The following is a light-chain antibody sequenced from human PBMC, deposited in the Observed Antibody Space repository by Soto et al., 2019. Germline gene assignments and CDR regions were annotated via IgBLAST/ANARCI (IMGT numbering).Light chain of an antibody. CDR1: SSDVGGYSY. Sequence: QSALTQPASVSGSPGQSITISCTGTSSDVGGYSYVSWYQQHPGKAPKLIIYDVTDRPSGVSNRFSGSKSGNTASLTISGLQTEDEADYYCSSYNSGGTLTFGGGTKVTVL. CDR2: DVT. V-gene: IGLV2-14*03. J-gene: IGLJ2*01. CDR3: SSYNSGGTLT.